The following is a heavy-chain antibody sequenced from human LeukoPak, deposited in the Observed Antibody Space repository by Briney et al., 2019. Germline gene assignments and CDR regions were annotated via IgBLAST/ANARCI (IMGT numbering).Heavy chain of an antibody. CDR1: GYTFTSYG. D-gene: IGHD2-2*01. J-gene: IGHJ4*02. CDR2: IIPIFGTA. CDR3: ASIQAAMSEVWDY. V-gene: IGHV1-69*13. Sequence: ASVKVSCKASGYTFTSYGISWVRQAPGQGLEWMGGIIPIFGTANYAQKFQGRVTITADESTSTAYMELSSLRSEDTAVYYCASIQAAMSEVWDYWGQGTLVTVSS.